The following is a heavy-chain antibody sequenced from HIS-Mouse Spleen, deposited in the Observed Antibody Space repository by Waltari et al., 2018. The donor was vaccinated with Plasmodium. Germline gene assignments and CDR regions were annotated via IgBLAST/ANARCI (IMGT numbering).Heavy chain of an antibody. J-gene: IGHJ2*01. CDR1: GFTVSRYW. V-gene: IGHV3-7*01. Sequence: EVQLVESGGGLVQPGGSLRRSCAACGFTVSRYWMGWVRQAPGKGLEWVANRKQDGSEKYYVDSVKGRFTISRDNAKNSLYLQMNSLRAEDTAVYYCASSWYWYFDLWGRGTLVTVSS. D-gene: IGHD6-13*01. CDR2: RKQDGSEK. CDR3: ASSWYWYFDL.